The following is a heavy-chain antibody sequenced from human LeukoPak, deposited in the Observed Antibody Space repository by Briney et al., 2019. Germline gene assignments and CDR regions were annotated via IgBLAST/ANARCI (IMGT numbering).Heavy chain of an antibody. D-gene: IGHD2/OR15-2a*01. CDR3: ARSMENAWTLDI. Sequence: SETLSLTCTVSGGSISSYYWSWIRQPPGKGLEWIGYIYYSGSTNYNPSLKSRVTISVDTSKNQFSLKLSSVTAADTAVYYCARSMENAWTLDIWGQGTMVTVSS. J-gene: IGHJ3*02. V-gene: IGHV4-59*01. CDR2: IYYSGST. CDR1: GGSISSYY.